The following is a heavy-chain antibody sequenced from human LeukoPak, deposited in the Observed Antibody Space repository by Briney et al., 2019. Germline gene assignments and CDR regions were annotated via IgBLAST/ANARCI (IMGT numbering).Heavy chain of an antibody. CDR3: ARDRGSGSYHPY. J-gene: IGHJ4*02. V-gene: IGHV1-2*02. Sequence: ASVKVSCKASGYTFTSYAMNWVRQAPGQGLELMGWIDPNSGGTVYAQTFQGRVTMTRDTSINTAYMELSRLKFDDTAVYYCARDRGSGSYHPYWGQGTLVTVSS. D-gene: IGHD1-26*01. CDR1: GYTFTSYA. CDR2: IDPNSGGT.